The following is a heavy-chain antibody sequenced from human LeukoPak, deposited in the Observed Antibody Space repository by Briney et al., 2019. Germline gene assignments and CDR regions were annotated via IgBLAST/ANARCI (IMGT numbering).Heavy chain of an antibody. CDR1: RFTFSSYT. CDR3: AKNKGWELPAELDS. Sequence: GGSLRLSCSASRFTFSSYTMNWVRQAPGKGLEWVSSIDPSSTYIYYADSVKGRFTISRDNAQNSLYLQMNSLRAEDTAVYYCAKNKGWELPAELDSWGQGALVIVSS. CDR2: IDPSSTYI. J-gene: IGHJ4*02. V-gene: IGHV3-21*01. D-gene: IGHD2-15*01.